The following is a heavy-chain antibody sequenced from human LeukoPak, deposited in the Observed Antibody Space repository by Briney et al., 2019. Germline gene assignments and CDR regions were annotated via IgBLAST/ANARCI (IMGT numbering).Heavy chain of an antibody. CDR1: GGSISSGDYY. V-gene: IGHV4-30-4*01. Sequence: SQTLSLTCTVSGGSISSGDYYWSWIRQPPGKGLEWIGYIYYSGSTYYNPSLKSRVTISADTSKNQFSLKLSSVTAADTAVYYCARDARGYCSSTSCYEDYGMDVWGKGTTVTVSS. CDR2: IYYSGST. J-gene: IGHJ6*04. CDR3: ARDARGYCSSTSCYEDYGMDV. D-gene: IGHD2-2*01.